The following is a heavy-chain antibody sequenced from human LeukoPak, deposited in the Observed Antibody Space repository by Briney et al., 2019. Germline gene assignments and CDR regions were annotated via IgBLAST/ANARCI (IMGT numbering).Heavy chain of an antibody. D-gene: IGHD6-13*01. V-gene: IGHV3-33*01. CDR2: IWYEGSDK. Sequence: PGGSLRLSCAASGFTFRSYGMHWVRQAQGRGLEWVAVIWYEGSDKHYADSVKGRFTISRDNSKNTLYLQLNSLRAEDTAVYYCARGSSSWYYFDYWGQGTLVTVSS. CDR3: ARGSSSWYYFDY. CDR1: GFTFRSYG. J-gene: IGHJ4*02.